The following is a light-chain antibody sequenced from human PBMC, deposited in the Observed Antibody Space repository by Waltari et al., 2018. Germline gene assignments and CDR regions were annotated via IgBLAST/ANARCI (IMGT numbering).Light chain of an antibody. Sequence: DTQMTQSPSSLSASVADRVTITCQASQDIRENLNWFQQKPGKAPQVLIFDASSSQAVVPSRFSGSGSGTDVAFTISSLQPEDIGTYYCRQYANLPLTFGGGTRVEL. CDR3: RQYANLPLT. J-gene: IGKJ4*01. CDR2: DAS. CDR1: QDIREN. V-gene: IGKV1-33*01.